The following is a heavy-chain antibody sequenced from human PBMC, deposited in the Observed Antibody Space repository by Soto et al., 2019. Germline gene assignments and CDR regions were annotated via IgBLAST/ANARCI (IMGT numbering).Heavy chain of an antibody. CDR2: ISGSGGST. J-gene: IGHJ6*03. V-gene: IGHV3-23*01. D-gene: IGHD2-2*01. CDR1: GFTFSSYA. CDR3: AKDRRDCSSTSCYAADYYYYMDV. Sequence: GGSLRLSCAASGFTFSSYAMSWVRQAPGKGLEWVSAISGSGGSTYYADSVKGRFTISRDNSKNTLYLQMNSLRAEDTAVYYCAKDRRDCSSTSCYAADYYYYMDVWGKGTTVTVSS.